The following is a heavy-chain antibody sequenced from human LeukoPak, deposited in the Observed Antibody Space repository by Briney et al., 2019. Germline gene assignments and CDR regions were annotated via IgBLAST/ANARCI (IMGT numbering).Heavy chain of an antibody. CDR3: AGSPDDYFDY. Sequence: SETLSLTCTVPGVSISSYYGSWIRQPAGKGLEWIERFYTSESTNSNPSLKSRVTMSVDTSKNQFSLKLSSVAAADTAVYYCAGSPDDYFDYWGQGTLVTVSS. V-gene: IGHV4-4*07. CDR1: GVSISSYY. J-gene: IGHJ4*02. CDR2: FYTSEST.